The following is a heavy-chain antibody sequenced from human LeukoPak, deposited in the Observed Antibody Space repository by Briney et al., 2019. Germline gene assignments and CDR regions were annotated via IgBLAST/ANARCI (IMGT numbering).Heavy chain of an antibody. D-gene: IGHD6-25*01. V-gene: IGHV3-30*12. CDR1: GFDFNNYD. CDR3: VRGIPSGAIFDY. J-gene: IGHJ4*02. CDR2: IKFHGHET. Sequence: GGSLTLSCVASGFDFNNYDLHWVRQAPGKGLEWVAFIKFHGHETFYADSVEGRFTFSRDNSRNTVYLQMNSLRSEDTAVYYCVRGIPSGAIFDYWGQGTLVTVSS.